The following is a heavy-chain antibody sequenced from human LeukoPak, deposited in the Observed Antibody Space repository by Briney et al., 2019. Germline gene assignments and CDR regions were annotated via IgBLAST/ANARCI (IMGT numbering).Heavy chain of an antibody. J-gene: IGHJ6*02. CDR2: IWFDGSNK. V-gene: IGHV3-33*01. CDR3: ARGVKNFYYSMDV. CDR1: GFTFSRYG. Sequence: PGGSLRLSCEASGFTFSRYGMHWVRQAPGKGLEWVAVIWFDGSNKYYTDSVKGRFTISRDNSKNTLYLQMNSLRAEDTAVYYCARGVKNFYYSMDVWGQGTTVTVSS. D-gene: IGHD2/OR15-2a*01.